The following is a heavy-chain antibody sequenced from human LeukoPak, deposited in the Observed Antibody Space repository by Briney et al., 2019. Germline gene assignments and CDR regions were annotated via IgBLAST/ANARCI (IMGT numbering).Heavy chain of an antibody. V-gene: IGHV3-66*01. CDR1: GFTVSSSY. D-gene: IGHD5-24*01. CDR2: IYSGGTT. J-gene: IGHJ4*02. CDR3: ARDRRDGYCLGH. Sequence: GGSLRLSCTGSGFTVSSSYMSWVRQTPGKGLEWVSVIYSGGTTYYADSVKGRFTISRDSSKNTVNLQMNSLRAEDTAVYYCARDRRDGYCLGHWGQGTLVTVSS.